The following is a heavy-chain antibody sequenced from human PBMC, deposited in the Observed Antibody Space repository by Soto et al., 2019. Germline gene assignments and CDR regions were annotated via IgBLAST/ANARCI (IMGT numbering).Heavy chain of an antibody. V-gene: IGHV1-69*12. D-gene: IGHD3-16*02. CDR1: GGTFSSYA. J-gene: IGHJ3*02. CDR3: ARDLGVWGSYRKNAFDI. CDR2: IIPIFGTA. Sequence: QVQLVQSGAEVKKPGSSVKVSCKASGGTFSSYAISWVRQAPGQGLEWMGGIIPIFGTANYAQKFQGRVTITADESTSTAYMELSSLRSEDTDVYYCARDLGVWGSYRKNAFDIWGQGTMVTVSS.